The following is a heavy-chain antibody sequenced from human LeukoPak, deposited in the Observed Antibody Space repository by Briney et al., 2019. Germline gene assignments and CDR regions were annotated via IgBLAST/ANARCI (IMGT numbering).Heavy chain of an antibody. CDR2: INHSGST. V-gene: IGHV4-39*07. Sequence: SETLSLTCSVSGGSINSRNHYWGWIRQPPGKGLEWIGEINHSGSTNYNPSLKSRVTISVDTSKNQFSLKLSSVTAADTAVYYCARERWGSSSIDLWGQGTLVTVSS. CDR1: GGSINSRNHY. J-gene: IGHJ4*02. D-gene: IGHD6-6*01. CDR3: ARERWGSSSIDL.